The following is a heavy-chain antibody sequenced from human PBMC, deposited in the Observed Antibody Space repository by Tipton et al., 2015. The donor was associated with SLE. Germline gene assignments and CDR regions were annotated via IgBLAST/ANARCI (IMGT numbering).Heavy chain of an antibody. V-gene: IGHV4-38-2*02. J-gene: IGHJ2*01. CDR1: GYSISSGYY. Sequence: TLSLTCTVSGYSISSGYYWGWIRQPPGKGLEWIGSIYHSGSTYYNPSLKSRVTISVDTSKNQFSLKLSSVTAVDTAVYYCARHEVAVAGKGDWYFDLWGRGTLVTVSS. D-gene: IGHD6-19*01. CDR2: IYHSGST. CDR3: ARHEVAVAGKGDWYFDL.